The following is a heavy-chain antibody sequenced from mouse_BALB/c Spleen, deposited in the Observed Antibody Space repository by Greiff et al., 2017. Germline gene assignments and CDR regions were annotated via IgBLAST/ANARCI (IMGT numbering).Heavy chain of an antibody. Sequence: QVQLKQSGAELVRPGTSVKISCKASGYTFTTYWLGWVKQRPGHGLEWIGDIYPGGGYTNYNEKFKGKATLTADKSSSTAYMQLSRLTSEESAVFSCANAMITTGAMDYWGQGTSVTVSS. CDR1: GYTFTTYW. V-gene: IGHV1-63*01. J-gene: IGHJ4*01. CDR3: ANAMITTGAMDY. CDR2: IYPGGGYT. D-gene: IGHD2-4*01.